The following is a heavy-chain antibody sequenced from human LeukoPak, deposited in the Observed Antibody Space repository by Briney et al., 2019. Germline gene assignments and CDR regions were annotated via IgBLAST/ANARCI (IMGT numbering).Heavy chain of an antibody. CDR1: DYTFTSYG. V-gene: IGHV1-18*03. CDR3: ARAGSLTLDGYFDY. CDR2: ISAYNGDT. D-gene: IGHD5-24*01. Sequence: ASVKVSCKASDYTFTSYGISWVRQAPGQGLEWMGWISAYNGDTNYTQKLQGRVTMTTDTSTSTAYMELRSLRSDDMAVYYCARAGSLTLDGYFDYWGQGTLVTVSS. J-gene: IGHJ4*02.